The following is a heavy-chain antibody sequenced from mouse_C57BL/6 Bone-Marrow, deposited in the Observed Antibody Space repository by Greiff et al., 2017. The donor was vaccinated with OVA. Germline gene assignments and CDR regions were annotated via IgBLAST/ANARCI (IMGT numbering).Heavy chain of an antibody. CDR1: GYTFTSYG. Sequence: VQLQQSGAELARPGASVKLSCKASGYTFTSYGISWVKQRTGQGLEWIGEIYPRSGNTYYNEKFKGKATLTADKSSSTAYMELRSLTSEDSAFYFCAPYGLFDYWGQGTTLTVSS. CDR2: IYPRSGNT. J-gene: IGHJ2*01. CDR3: APYGLFDY. D-gene: IGHD1-2*01. V-gene: IGHV1-81*01.